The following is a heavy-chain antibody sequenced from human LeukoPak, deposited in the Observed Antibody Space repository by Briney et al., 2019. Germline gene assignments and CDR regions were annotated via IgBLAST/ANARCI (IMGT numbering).Heavy chain of an antibody. CDR1: GFTFSSYS. Sequence: KTGGSLRLSCAASGFTFSSYSMNWVRQAPGKGLEWVSSISSSSSYIYYADSVKGRFTISRDNAKNSLYLQMNSLRAEDTAVYYCARDSHRRIAVAGTGIDYWGQGTLVTVSS. CDR2: ISSSSSYI. V-gene: IGHV3-21*01. D-gene: IGHD6-19*01. J-gene: IGHJ4*02. CDR3: ARDSHRRIAVAGTGIDY.